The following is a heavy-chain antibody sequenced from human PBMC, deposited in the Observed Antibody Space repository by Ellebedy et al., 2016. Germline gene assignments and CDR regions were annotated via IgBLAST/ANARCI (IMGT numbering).Heavy chain of an antibody. J-gene: IGHJ2*01. D-gene: IGHD2-21*01. CDR3: AKHETDGDYYFDL. CDR2: LSGSGPKT. CDR1: GFPFKTYA. V-gene: IGHV3-23*01. Sequence: GESLKISCAASGFPFKTYAMSWVRQAPGEGLEWVSTLSGSGPKTYYADSVQGRFTISRDNSKSTLYLQMSSLRAEDTAVYYCAKHETDGDYYFDLWGRGTLVTVSS.